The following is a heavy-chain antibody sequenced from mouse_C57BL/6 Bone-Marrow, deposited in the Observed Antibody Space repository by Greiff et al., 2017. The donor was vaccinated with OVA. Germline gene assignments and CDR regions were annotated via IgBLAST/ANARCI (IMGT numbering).Heavy chain of an antibody. V-gene: IGHV1-80*01. CDR2: IYPGDGDT. CDR1: GYAFSSYW. J-gene: IGHJ2*01. D-gene: IGHD2-5*01. CDR3: AREGYNSNYGY. Sequence: QVQLQQSGAELVKPGASVKISCKASGYAFSSYWMNWVKQRPGKGLEWIGQIYPGDGDTNYNGKFKGKATQTADKSSSTAYMQLSSLTSEDSAVYFCAREGYNSNYGYWGQGTTLTVSS.